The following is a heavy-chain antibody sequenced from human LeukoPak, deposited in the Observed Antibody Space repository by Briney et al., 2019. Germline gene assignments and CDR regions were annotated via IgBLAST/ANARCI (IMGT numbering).Heavy chain of an antibody. CDR2: ISSSGGTI. Sequence: GGSLRLSCAASGFTFRDYYMSWIRQAPGKGLEWVSYISSSGGTIYYADSVKGRFTISRDNAKNSLFLQMNSLRAEDTAVYYCARGVRYCSGGSCPQLYGMDVWGQGTTVTVSS. J-gene: IGHJ6*02. CDR3: ARGVRYCSGGSCPQLYGMDV. D-gene: IGHD2-15*01. CDR1: GFTFRDYY. V-gene: IGHV3-11*01.